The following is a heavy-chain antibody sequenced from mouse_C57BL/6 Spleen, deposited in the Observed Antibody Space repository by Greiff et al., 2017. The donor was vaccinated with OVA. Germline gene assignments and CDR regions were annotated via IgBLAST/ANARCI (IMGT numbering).Heavy chain of an antibody. J-gene: IGHJ2*01. CDR1: GYTFTDYY. Sequence: VQLQQSGPELVKPGAPVKISCKASGYTFTDYYMNWVKQSHGKSLEWIGDINPNNGGTSYNQKFKGKATLTVDKSSSTAYMELRSLTSEDSAVYYCARRTTLYYFDYWGQGTTLTVSS. D-gene: IGHD2-13*01. CDR2: INPNNGGT. CDR3: ARRTTLYYFDY. V-gene: IGHV1-26*01.